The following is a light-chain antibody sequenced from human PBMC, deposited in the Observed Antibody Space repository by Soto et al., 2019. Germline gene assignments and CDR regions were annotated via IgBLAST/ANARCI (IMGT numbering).Light chain of an antibody. CDR2: DVT. V-gene: IGLV2-8*01. CDR3: SSYSGTHIV. Sequence: QSALTQPTSASGSPGQSVAISCTGTSSDVGGYDYVSWYQQHPGKAPKLMIYDVTKRPSGVPDRLSGSKSGNTASLTVSGLQAEDEADYYCSSYSGTHIVFGTGTQLTVL. CDR1: SSDVGGYDY. J-gene: IGLJ1*01.